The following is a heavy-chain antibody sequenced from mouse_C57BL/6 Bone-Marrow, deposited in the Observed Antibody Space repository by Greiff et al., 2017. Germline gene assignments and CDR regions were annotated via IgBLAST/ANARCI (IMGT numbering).Heavy chain of an antibody. J-gene: IGHJ2*01. CDR1: GYTFTSYW. V-gene: IGHV1-55*01. Sequence: VQLQQPGAELVKPGASVKMSCKASGYTFTSYWITWVKQRSGQGLEWIGDIYPGSGSTNYNEKFKGKATLTVDTSSSTAYMQLSSLTSEDSAVYYCAPMISYYFDYWGQGTTLTVSS. CDR3: APMISYYFDY. CDR2: IYPGSGST. D-gene: IGHD2-3*01.